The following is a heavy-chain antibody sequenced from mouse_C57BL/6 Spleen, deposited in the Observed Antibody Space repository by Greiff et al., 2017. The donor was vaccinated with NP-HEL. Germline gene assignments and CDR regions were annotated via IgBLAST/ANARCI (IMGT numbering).Heavy chain of an antibody. CDR1: GYTFTSYW. V-gene: IGHV1-69*01. Sequence: QVHVKQPGAELVMPGASVKLSCKASGYTFTSYWMHWVKQRPGQGLEWIGEIDPSDSYTNYNQKFKGKSTLTVDKSSSTAYMQLSSLTSEDSAVYYCASSSYVPSYWYFDVWGTGTTVTVSS. J-gene: IGHJ1*03. D-gene: IGHD1-1*01. CDR3: ASSSYVPSYWYFDV. CDR2: IDPSDSYT.